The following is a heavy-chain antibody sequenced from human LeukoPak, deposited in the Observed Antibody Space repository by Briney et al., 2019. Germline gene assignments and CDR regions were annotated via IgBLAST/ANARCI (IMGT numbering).Heavy chain of an antibody. D-gene: IGHD3-10*01. CDR1: GYTFTSYD. Sequence: ASVKVSCKASGYTFTSYDINWVRQATGQGLEWMGWMNPNSGNTGYAQKFQGRVTMTRNTSISTAYMELSSLRSEDTAVYYCARGQRRGVIRSYYYYYMDVWGKGTTVTVS. V-gene: IGHV1-8*01. CDR3: ARGQRRGVIRSYYYYYMDV. J-gene: IGHJ6*03. CDR2: MNPNSGNT.